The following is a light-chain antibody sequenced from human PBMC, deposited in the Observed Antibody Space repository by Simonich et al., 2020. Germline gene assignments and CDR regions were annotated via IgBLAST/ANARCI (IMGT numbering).Light chain of an antibody. V-gene: IGKV4-1*01. CDR1: QSVLYSSNNKNY. CDR2: WAS. J-gene: IGKJ2*01. Sequence: DIVMTQSPDSLAVSLGESATINCKSSQSVLYSSNNKNYLAWYPQKPGQPPKLLIYWASTRESGVPDRFSGSGSVTDFTLTISSLQAEDVAVYYCQQYYSTPYTFGQGTKLEIK. CDR3: QQYYSTPYT.